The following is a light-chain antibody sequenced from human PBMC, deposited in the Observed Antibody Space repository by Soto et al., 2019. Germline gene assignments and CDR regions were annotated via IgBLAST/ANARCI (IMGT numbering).Light chain of an antibody. J-gene: IGLJ2*01. Sequence: QSVLTQPPSASGSPGQSVTISCTGTSSDVGAYDSVSWYQQHPGKAPKLMIYEVFRRPSGVPDRFSGSKSGNTASLTVSGLQAEDEADYYCSSYAGSNNLVFGGGTKLTVL. CDR1: SSDVGAYDS. CDR2: EVF. V-gene: IGLV2-8*01. CDR3: SSYAGSNNLV.